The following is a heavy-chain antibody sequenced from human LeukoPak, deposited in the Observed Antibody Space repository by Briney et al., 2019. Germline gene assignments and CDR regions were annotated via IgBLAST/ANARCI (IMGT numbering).Heavy chain of an antibody. CDR3: ATMEDYGDYNWFDP. CDR2: FDPEDGET. CDR1: GYTLTELS. J-gene: IGHJ5*02. Sequence: ASVKASCKVSGYTLTELSMHWVRQAPGKGLEWMGGFDPEDGETIYAQKFQGRVTMTEDTSTDTAYMELSSLRSEDTAVYYCATMEDYGDYNWFDPWGQGTLVTVSS. V-gene: IGHV1-24*01. D-gene: IGHD4-17*01.